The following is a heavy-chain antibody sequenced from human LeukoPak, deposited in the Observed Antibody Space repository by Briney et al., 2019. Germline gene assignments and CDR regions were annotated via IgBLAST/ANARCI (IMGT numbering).Heavy chain of an antibody. CDR2: IRYDGSNK. V-gene: IGHV3-30*02. Sequence: GGSLRLSCAASGFTFSSYGMHWVRQAPGKGLEWVAFIRYDGSNKYYADSVKGRFTISRDNSKNTLYLQMNSLRAEDTAVYYCARCVSRYGSGSCPLGYWGQGTLVTVSS. J-gene: IGHJ4*02. CDR3: ARCVSRYGSGSCPLGY. CDR1: GFTFSSYG. D-gene: IGHD3-10*01.